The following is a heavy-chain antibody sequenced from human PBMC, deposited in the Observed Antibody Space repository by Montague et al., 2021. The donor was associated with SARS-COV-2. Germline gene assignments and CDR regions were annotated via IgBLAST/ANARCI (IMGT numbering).Heavy chain of an antibody. CDR1: GGSITNNIDY. CDR3: ARLKRYFDSSGSPSAFDF. D-gene: IGHD3-22*01. V-gene: IGHV4-39*02. Sequence: SETLSLTCTVSGGSITNNIDYWAWIRQPPGKGLEWIGSIYYTGNTYYNPSLKSRVTISVVTSKNHFPLKLSSVTAADTAVYYCARLKRYFDSSGSPSAFDFWGQGTKVTVSS. CDR2: IYYTGNT. J-gene: IGHJ3*01.